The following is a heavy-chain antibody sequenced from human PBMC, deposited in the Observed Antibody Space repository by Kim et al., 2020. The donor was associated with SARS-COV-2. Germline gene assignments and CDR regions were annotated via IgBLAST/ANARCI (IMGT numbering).Heavy chain of an antibody. Sequence: ASVKVSCKASGYTFTGYYMHWVRQAPGQGLEWMGRINPNSGGTNYAQKFQGRVTMTRDTSISTAYMELSRLRSDDTAVYYCARVTNPFAINSIVAGNNWFDPWGQGTLVTVSS. V-gene: IGHV1-2*06. CDR3: ARVTNPFAINSIVAGNNWFDP. CDR2: INPNSGGT. CDR1: GYTFTGYY. D-gene: IGHD5-12*01. J-gene: IGHJ5*02.